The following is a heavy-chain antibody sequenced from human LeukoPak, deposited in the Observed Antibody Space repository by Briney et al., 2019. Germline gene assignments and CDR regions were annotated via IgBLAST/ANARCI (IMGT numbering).Heavy chain of an antibody. CDR3: AKGGYDYIEVAYFDF. D-gene: IGHD5-12*01. CDR1: GFNFNSYS. CDR2: ISSSNSTI. V-gene: IGHV3-48*01. J-gene: IGHJ4*02. Sequence: PGGSLRLSCAASGFNFNSYSMNWVRQAPGKGLEWVSYISSSNSTIYYADSVKGRFTISRDNSKNTLYLQMNSLRLEDTAVYYCAKGGYDYIEVAYFDFWGQGTLVTVSS.